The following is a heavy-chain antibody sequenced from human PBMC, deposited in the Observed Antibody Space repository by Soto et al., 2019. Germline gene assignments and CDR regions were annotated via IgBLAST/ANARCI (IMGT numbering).Heavy chain of an antibody. CDR3: ARRGSYYYFDY. J-gene: IGHJ4*02. D-gene: IGHD1-26*01. CDR1: GFTFSNYA. CDR2: ISSSGVVA. Sequence: EVQLLESGGALLQPGGSLRLSCAASGFTFSNYAVTWVRQAPGKGLEWVSSISSSGVVASYADSVKGRFTIFRDNSKNTLYLQMNSLRADDTALYYCARRGSYYYFDYWGQGTLVTVSS. V-gene: IGHV3-23*01.